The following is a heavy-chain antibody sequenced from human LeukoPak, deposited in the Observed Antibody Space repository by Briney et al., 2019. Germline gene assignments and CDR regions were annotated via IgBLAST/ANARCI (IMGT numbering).Heavy chain of an antibody. CDR1: GYTFSSYD. V-gene: IGHV1-8*01. CDR2: MNPKSGNA. D-gene: IGHD2-15*01. J-gene: IGHJ5*02. CDR3: VRSDDRLLHNWFDP. Sequence: ASVKVSCKASGYTFSSYDINWVRQATGQGLGWMGWMNPKSGNAAYAQQFQGRVTMTSNTYITTAYLELSSLRSDDTAVYSCVRSDDRLLHNWFDPWGQGTLVTVSS.